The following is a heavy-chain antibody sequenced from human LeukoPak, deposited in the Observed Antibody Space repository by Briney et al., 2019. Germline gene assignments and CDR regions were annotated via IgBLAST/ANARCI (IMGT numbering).Heavy chain of an antibody. J-gene: IGHJ5*02. V-gene: IGHV4-30-4*02. D-gene: IGHD4-17*01. CDR1: GGSISGADYY. CDR3: ARGGGGSATVTIYWFDP. CDR2: VYESGIT. Sequence: SETLSLTCTVSGGSISGADYYWSWIRQPPGKGLDGFGYVYESGITYYNPSLKTRLPISVDRAKNQCSLNLNSVTAADTARYYCARGGGGSATVTIYWFDPWGQGALVTVSS.